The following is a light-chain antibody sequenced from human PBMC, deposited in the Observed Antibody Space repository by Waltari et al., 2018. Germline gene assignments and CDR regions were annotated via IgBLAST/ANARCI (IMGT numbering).Light chain of an antibody. CDR1: QNINNW. J-gene: IGKJ1*01. CDR3: QQYNISPST. CDR2: QAS. V-gene: IGKV1-5*03. Sequence: DIQMTQSPSTLSASVGDRVTITCRASQNINNWLAWFQLKPGKAPKLLIYQASGLQSGVPSRFSGSGSGTDFTLTISGLLPDDFATYFCQQYNISPSTFGQGTKVEFK.